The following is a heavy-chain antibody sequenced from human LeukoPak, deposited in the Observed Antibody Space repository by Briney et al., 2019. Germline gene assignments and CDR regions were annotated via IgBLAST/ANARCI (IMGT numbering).Heavy chain of an antibody. Sequence: SETLSLSCAVSGDSISNSDYYWGWIRQSPGKGLEWITLINYSGHTFYNPSLRSRVSISVDMPKNQFSLNLNSVTAADTAVYYCARRRKDLNWFDPWGQGTLVTVSS. J-gene: IGHJ5*02. V-gene: IGHV4-39*01. CDR2: INYSGHT. CDR1: GDSISNSDYY. CDR3: ARRRKDLNWFDP.